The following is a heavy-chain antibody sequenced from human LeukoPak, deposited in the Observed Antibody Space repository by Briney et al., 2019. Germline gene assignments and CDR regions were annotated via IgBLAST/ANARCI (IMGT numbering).Heavy chain of an antibody. J-gene: IGHJ3*02. D-gene: IGHD3-22*01. V-gene: IGHV4-39*01. CDR3: ASGRTGTYYYDSSGYYTFDI. CDR2: IYYSGST. CDR1: GGSISSSSYY. Sequence: SETLSLTCTVSGGSISSSSYYWGWIRQPPGKGLEWIGSIYYSGSTYYNPSLKSRVTISVDTSKNQFSLKLSSVTAADTAVYYCASGRTGTYYYDSSGYYTFDIWGQGIMVTVSS.